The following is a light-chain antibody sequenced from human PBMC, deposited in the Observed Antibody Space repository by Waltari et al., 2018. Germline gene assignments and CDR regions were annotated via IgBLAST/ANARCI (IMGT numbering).Light chain of an antibody. V-gene: IGKV1-5*03. Sequence: DIQMTQSPSTLSASVGDRVTITCRTSQGISSWLAWYQQTPGKAPQLLIYQASTLESGVPSRFSGSGSGTEFTLTISSLQPDDSATYYCQQYDHYPWTFGQGTKVELK. CDR1: QGISSW. CDR3: QQYDHYPWT. CDR2: QAS. J-gene: IGKJ1*01.